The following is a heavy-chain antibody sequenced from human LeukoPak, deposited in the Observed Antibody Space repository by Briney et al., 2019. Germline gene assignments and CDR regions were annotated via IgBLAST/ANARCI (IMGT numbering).Heavy chain of an antibody. CDR2: IGYSAGDT. D-gene: IGHD4-17*01. CDR3: AKDDDGHHHGVDH. Sequence: PGGSLRLSCAASGFTVSSYAMTWVRQAPGKELEWVSAIGYSAGDTYYADSVKGRFTISRDNSMNTLYLQMSSLRADDTALYYCAKDDDGHHHGVDHWGQGTLATVSS. V-gene: IGHV3-23*01. CDR1: GFTVSSYA. J-gene: IGHJ4*02.